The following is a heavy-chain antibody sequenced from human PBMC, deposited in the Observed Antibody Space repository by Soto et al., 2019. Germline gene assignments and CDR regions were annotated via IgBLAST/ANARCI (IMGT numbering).Heavy chain of an antibody. CDR1: GGSFSGYY. V-gene: IGHV4-34*01. D-gene: IGHD2-8*01. J-gene: IGHJ6*02. CDR2: INHSGST. Sequence: SETLSLTCAVYGGSFSGYYWSWIRQPPGKGLEWIGEINHSGSTNYNPSLKSRVTISVDTSKNQFSLKLSSVTAADTAVYYCARGGYCTNGVCLGMDVWGQGTTVTVSS. CDR3: ARGGYCTNGVCLGMDV.